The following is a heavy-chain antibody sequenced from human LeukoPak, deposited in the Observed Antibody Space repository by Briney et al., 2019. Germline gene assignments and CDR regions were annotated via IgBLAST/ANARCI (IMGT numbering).Heavy chain of an antibody. V-gene: IGHV3-73*01. CDR2: IRSNFAT. CDR3: TISDSSVYWLDY. CDR1: GFTFSGSA. D-gene: IGHD3-22*01. J-gene: IGHJ4*02. Sequence: GGSLRLSCATSGFTFSGSAMHWVRQASGKGLEWVGRIRSNFATAYAESVEGRFTISRDDSRNTAYLQMSSLKTEDTAVYYCTISDSSVYWLDYWGQGTLVTVSS.